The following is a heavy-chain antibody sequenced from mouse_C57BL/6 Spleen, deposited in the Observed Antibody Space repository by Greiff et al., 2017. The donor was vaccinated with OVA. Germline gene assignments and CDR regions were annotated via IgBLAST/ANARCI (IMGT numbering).Heavy chain of an antibody. CDR3: ARDEGDYYVVAFDY. CDR1: GFTFSSYA. V-gene: IGHV5-4*01. CDR2: ISDGGSYT. J-gene: IGHJ2*01. D-gene: IGHD1-1*01. Sequence: EVKLQESGGGLVKPGGSLKLSCAASGFTFSSYAMSWVRQTPEKRLEWVATISDGGSYTYYPDNVKGRFTISRDNAKNNLYLQMSHLKSEDTAMYYCARDEGDYYVVAFDYWGQGTTLTVSS.